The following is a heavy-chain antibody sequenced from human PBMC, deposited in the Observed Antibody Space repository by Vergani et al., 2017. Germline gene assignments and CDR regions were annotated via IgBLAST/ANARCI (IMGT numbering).Heavy chain of an antibody. CDR1: GFTFSNYW. V-gene: IGHV3-7*01. CDR3: ARVGKRGWDFDY. J-gene: IGHJ4*02. D-gene: IGHD6-19*01. CDR2: IIEDGGGK. Sequence: EVQLVESGGGLVQPGGSLRLSCAASGFTFSNYWMAWVRQAPGKGLEWVANIIEDGGGKYYLGSVKGRFTISRDKTKNSLYLQINSLRADDTAVYYCARVGKRGWDFDYWGQGTLITVSS.